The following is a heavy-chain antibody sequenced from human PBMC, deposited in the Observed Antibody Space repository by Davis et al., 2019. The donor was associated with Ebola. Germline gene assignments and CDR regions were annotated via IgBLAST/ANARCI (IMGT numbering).Heavy chain of an antibody. D-gene: IGHD4-11*01. CDR1: GFSFSSYW. Sequence: PGGSLRLSCAASGFSFSSYWMSWVRQAPGKGLVWVSRISGDGSITTYADSVKGRFTISRDNTKNTLYLQMYSLRAEDTAVYYCARGERTVTTPLAYWGQGALVTVSS. CDR2: ISGDGSIT. V-gene: IGHV3-74*01. J-gene: IGHJ4*02. CDR3: ARGERTVTTPLAY.